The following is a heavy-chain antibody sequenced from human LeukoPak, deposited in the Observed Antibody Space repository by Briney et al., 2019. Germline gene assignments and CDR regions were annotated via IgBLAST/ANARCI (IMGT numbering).Heavy chain of an antibody. V-gene: IGHV1-8*01. D-gene: IGHD3-16*02. CDR3: AAAHYDYVWGSYRSVRDQDFDY. CDR1: GYTFTSYD. Sequence: GASVKVSCKASGYTFTSYDINWVRQATGQGLEWMGWMNPNSGNTGYAQKFQGRVTMTRNTSISTAYMELSSLRSEDTAVYYCAAAHYDYVWGSYRSVRDQDFDYWGQGTLVTVSS. CDR2: MNPNSGNT. J-gene: IGHJ4*02.